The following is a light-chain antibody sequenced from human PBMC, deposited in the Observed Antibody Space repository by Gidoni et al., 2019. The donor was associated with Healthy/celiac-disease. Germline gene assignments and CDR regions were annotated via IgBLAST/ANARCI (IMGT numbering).Light chain of an antibody. CDR2: EDN. J-gene: IGLJ3*02. Sequence: NFMLTQPHSVSESPGKTVTISCTRSSGSIASNYVQWYQQRPGSAPTHVIYEDNQRPSGVPDRFSGSIDSSSNSASLTISGLKTEDEADYYCQSYDSSGVFGGGTKLXV. CDR1: SGSIASNY. V-gene: IGLV6-57*04. CDR3: QSYDSSGV.